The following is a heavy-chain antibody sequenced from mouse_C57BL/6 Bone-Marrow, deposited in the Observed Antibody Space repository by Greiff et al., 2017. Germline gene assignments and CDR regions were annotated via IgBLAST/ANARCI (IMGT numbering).Heavy chain of an antibody. V-gene: IGHV5-6*01. J-gene: IGHJ3*01. CDR2: ISSGGSYT. D-gene: IGHD2-4*01. CDR1: GFTFSSYG. CDR3: GRNAIYYDCDVPLFAY. Sequence: EVKLLESGGDLVKPGGSLKLSCAASGFTFSSYGMSWVRQTPDKRLEWVATISSGGSYTYYPDSVKGRFTISRDNAKNTLYLQMSSLKSEDTAMFYCGRNAIYYDCDVPLFAYWGQGTLVTVSA.